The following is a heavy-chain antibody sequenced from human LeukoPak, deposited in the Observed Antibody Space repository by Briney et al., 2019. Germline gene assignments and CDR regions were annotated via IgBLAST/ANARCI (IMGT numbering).Heavy chain of an antibody. CDR1: GYTFTSYG. CDR2: ISAYNGNT. D-gene: IGHD3-10*02. J-gene: IGHJ6*02. Sequence: ASVKVSCKASGYTFTSYGISWVRQAPGQGLEWMGWISAYNGNTNYAQKLQGRVTMTTDTSKSTAYMELRSLRSDDTAVYYCARDLGLFGDLNYYYGMDVWGQGTTVTVSS. CDR3: ARDLGLFGDLNYYYGMDV. V-gene: IGHV1-18*01.